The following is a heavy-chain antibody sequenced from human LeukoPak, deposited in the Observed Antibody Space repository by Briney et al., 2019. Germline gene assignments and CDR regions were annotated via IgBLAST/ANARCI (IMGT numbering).Heavy chain of an antibody. J-gene: IGHJ3*02. D-gene: IGHD5-24*01. CDR1: GFTFSSYW. Sequence: GGSLRLSCAASGFTFSSYWMSWVRQAPGKGLEWVANIKQDGSEKYYVDSVKGRFTISRDNSKNTLYLQMNSLRAEDTAVYYCARPLDMATIRDAFDIWGQGTMVTVSS. CDR3: ARPLDMATIRDAFDI. V-gene: IGHV3-7*01. CDR2: IKQDGSEK.